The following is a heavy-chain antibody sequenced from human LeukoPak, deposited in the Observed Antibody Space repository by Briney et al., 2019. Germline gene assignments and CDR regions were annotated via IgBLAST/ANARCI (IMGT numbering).Heavy chain of an antibody. CDR3: ARDASMINFDY. D-gene: IGHD3-16*01. Sequence: GASVKVSFKASGYTFTVYSINWLRQAPGQGLEWMGWITTSTGKPTYAQGFTGRFVFSLDTSVSTTYLHINSLKAEDTAVYYCARDASMINFDYWGQGSLVTVSS. CDR2: ITTSTGKP. J-gene: IGHJ4*02. V-gene: IGHV7-4-1*02. CDR1: GYTFTVYS.